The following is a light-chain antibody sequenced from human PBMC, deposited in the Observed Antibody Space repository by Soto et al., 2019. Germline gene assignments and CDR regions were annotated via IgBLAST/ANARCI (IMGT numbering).Light chain of an antibody. J-gene: IGKJ2*01. V-gene: IGKV1-39*01. Sequence: DIQMTQSPSSLSASVGDRVTISCRASQGVSNYLIWYQQRQWRAPKLLIYAASNLVSGVPSRFSGSGSVTNFTLTISSLQPEDFATYYCQQSYRTPHTFGQGTKLET. CDR1: QGVSNY. CDR3: QQSYRTPHT. CDR2: AAS.